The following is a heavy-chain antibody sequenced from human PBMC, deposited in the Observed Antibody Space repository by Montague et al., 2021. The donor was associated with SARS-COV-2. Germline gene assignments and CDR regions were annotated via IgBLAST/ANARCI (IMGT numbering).Heavy chain of an antibody. CDR2: VYYNGAT. V-gene: IGHV4-59*08. J-gene: IGHJ3*01. CDR1: GGSTASHY. CDR3: ARGRAFDP. Sequence: SETLSLTCTVSGGSTASHYWNWIRQSPGKRPEWIGYVYYNGATKYNPSLQSRVTISIGTSENQFSLRLNSVTAADTAVCFCARGRAFDPWGQGRLVTVSS.